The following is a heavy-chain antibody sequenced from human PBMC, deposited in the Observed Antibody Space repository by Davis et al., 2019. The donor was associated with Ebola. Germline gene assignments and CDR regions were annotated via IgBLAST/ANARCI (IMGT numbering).Heavy chain of an antibody. CDR3: ASGSLHRDNSYKMAV. V-gene: IGHV1-69*06. CDR2: IIPVFNTR. D-gene: IGHD1-1*01. J-gene: IGHJ6*02. Sequence: SVKVSCKASGGTFFSYGISWVRQAPGQGLEWLGGIIPVFNTRTNAQRFQGRISITADKSTSTAYMELISLTSDDTAVYFCASGSLHRDNSYKMAVWGQGTTVTVSS. CDR1: GGTFFSYG.